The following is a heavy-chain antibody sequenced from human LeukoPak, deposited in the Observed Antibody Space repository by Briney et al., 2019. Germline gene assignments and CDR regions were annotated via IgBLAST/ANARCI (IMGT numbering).Heavy chain of an antibody. CDR3: ASEGGWNSVEFDY. CDR2: IKQDGSEK. D-gene: IGHD1-7*01. CDR1: GFTFSSYW. J-gene: IGHJ4*02. V-gene: IGHV3-7*01. Sequence: PGGSLRLSCAASGFTFSSYWMSWVRQAPGKGLEWVANIKQDGSEKYYVDSVKGRFTISRDNAKNSLYLQMNSLRAEDTAVYYCASEGGWNSVEFDYWGQGTLVTVSS.